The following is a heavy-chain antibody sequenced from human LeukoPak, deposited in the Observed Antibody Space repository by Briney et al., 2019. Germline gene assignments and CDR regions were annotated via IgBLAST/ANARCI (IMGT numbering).Heavy chain of an antibody. Sequence: SETLSLTCTVSGASISSSYCTWIRQPAGEGLEWIGRISTGGSTTYNPSFKSRVTMSVDTSKNQFSLNLTSVTAADTAVYYCARDQTYYVSSGYYSVTYFHHWGQGILVTVSS. J-gene: IGHJ1*01. CDR1: GASISSSY. D-gene: IGHD3-22*01. CDR2: ISTGGST. CDR3: ARDQTYYVSSGYYSVTYFHH. V-gene: IGHV4-4*07.